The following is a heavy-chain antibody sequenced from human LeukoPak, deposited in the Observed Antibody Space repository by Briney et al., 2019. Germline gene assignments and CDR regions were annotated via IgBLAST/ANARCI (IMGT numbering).Heavy chain of an antibody. Sequence: SETLSLTCTVSGYSIRSDCFWGCIRQPPGKGLGWIGYIYHSGNTYYNPSLKSRVTISVDTSKNQFSLNLSSVIAADTAVYYCARATGLGYVDYWGQGTLVTVSS. V-gene: IGHV4-38-2*02. CDR1: GYSIRSDCF. J-gene: IGHJ4*02. D-gene: IGHD6-13*01. CDR3: ARATGLGYVDY. CDR2: IYHSGNT.